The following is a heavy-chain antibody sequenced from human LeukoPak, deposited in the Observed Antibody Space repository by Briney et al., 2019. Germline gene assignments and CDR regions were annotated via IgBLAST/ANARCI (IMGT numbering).Heavy chain of an antibody. D-gene: IGHD5-24*01. V-gene: IGHV3-66*02. CDR2: IYSGGST. J-gene: IGHJ3*02. Sequence: GGSLRLSCAASGLTVSSNYMSWVRQAPGKGLEWVSVIYSGGSTYYVDSVKGRFTISRDNSKNTLYLQMNSLRAEDTAVYYCARVEMATIFAFDIWGQGTLVTVSS. CDR3: ARVEMATIFAFDI. CDR1: GLTVSSNY.